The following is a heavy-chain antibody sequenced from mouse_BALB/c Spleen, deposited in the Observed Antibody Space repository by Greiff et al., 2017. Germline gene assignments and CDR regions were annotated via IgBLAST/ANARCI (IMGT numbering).Heavy chain of an antibody. V-gene: IGHV1S81*02. J-gene: IGHJ2*01. Sequence: VQLQQPGAELVKPGASVKLSCKASGYTFTSYWMHWVKQRPGQGLEWIGEINPSNGRTNYNEKFKSKATLTVDKSSSTAYMQLSSLTSEDSAVYYCARRGRYDYCDYWGQGTTLTVSS. D-gene: IGHD2-14*01. CDR1: GYTFTSYW. CDR3: ARRGRYDYCDY. CDR2: INPSNGRT.